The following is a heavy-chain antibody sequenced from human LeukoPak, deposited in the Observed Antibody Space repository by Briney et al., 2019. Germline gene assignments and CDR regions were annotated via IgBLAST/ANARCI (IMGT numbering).Heavy chain of an antibody. CDR3: AREYWVEMATNHNWFDP. V-gene: IGHV1-69*04. Sequence: SVKVSCKASGGTLSSYAISWVRQAPGQGLEWMGRIIPILGIANYAQKFQGRVTITADKSTSTAYMELSSLRSEDTAVYYCAREYWVEMATNHNWFDPWGQGTLVTVSS. D-gene: IGHD5-12*01. CDR1: GGTLSSYA. J-gene: IGHJ5*02. CDR2: IIPILGIA.